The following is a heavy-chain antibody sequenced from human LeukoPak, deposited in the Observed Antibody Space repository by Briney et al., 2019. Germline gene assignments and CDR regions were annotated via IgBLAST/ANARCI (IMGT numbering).Heavy chain of an antibody. CDR2: ISYDGSNK. V-gene: IGHV3-30*18. CDR3: AKNYDSSGAFDI. J-gene: IGHJ3*02. D-gene: IGHD3-22*01. CDR1: GFTFSSYG. Sequence: GGSLRLSCAASGFTFSSYGMHWVRQAPGKGLEWVAVISYDGSNKYYADSVKGRFTISRDNSKNTLYLQMNSLRAGDTAVYYCAKNYDSSGAFDIWGQGTMVTVSS.